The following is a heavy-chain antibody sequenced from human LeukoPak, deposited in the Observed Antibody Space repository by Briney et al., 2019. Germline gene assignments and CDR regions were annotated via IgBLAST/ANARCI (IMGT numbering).Heavy chain of an antibody. CDR1: GFTFSSYG. J-gene: IGHJ3*02. CDR3: AKVPTYLNILTGFPFDI. V-gene: IGHV3-30*02. D-gene: IGHD3-9*01. Sequence: GGSLRLSCAASGFTFSSYGVHWVRLAPGKGLEWEAFIRYDGSNKNYADSVKGRFTVSRDNSKNTLYLQMNSLRADDTALYYCAKVPTYLNILTGFPFDIWGQGTMVTVSS. CDR2: IRYDGSNK.